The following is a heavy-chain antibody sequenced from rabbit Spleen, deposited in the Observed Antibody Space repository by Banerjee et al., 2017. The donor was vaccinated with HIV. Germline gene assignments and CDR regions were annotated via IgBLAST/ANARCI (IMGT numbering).Heavy chain of an antibody. Sequence: QSLEESGGDLVKPGASLTLTCKASGLDFSGDSYDSYMCWVRQAPGKGLEWIACIYTGTSGSADYASWARGRFTISKTSSTTVTLQMTSLTVADTSTYFCARDTGTSFSTYGMDLWGPGTLVTVS. CDR3: ARDTGTSFSTYGMDL. V-gene: IGHV1S40*01. CDR1: GLDFSGDSY. D-gene: IGHD7-1*01. J-gene: IGHJ6*01. CDR2: IYTGTSGSA.